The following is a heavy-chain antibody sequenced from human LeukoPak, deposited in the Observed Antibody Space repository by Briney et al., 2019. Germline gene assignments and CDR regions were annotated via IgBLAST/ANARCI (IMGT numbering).Heavy chain of an antibody. Sequence: SVKVSCKASGFTFTSSAMQWVRQARGQRFEWIGWIVVGSGNTNYAQKFQERVTITRDMSTSTAYMELSSLRSEDTAVYYCAATNSGAYYYYYGMDVWGQGTTVTVSS. CDR2: IVVGSGNT. V-gene: IGHV1-58*02. CDR1: GFTFTSSA. CDR3: AATNSGAYYYYYGMDV. J-gene: IGHJ6*02.